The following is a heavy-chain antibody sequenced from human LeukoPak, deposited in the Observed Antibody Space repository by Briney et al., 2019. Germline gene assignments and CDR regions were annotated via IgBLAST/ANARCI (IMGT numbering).Heavy chain of an antibody. Sequence: GGSLRLSCAASGFTLSIYWMTWVRQAPGKGLEWVANIKQDGSDKYYVDSLKGRFTVSRDNAKNSLYLQINSLRAGDTAVYYCASPPRLRKGAFDIWGQGTMVTVSS. CDR3: ASPPRLRKGAFDI. CDR1: GFTLSIYW. CDR2: IKQDGSDK. J-gene: IGHJ3*02. V-gene: IGHV3-7*01. D-gene: IGHD4-17*01.